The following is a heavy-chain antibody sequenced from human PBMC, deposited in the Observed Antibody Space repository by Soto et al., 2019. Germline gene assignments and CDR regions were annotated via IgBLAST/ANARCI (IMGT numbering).Heavy chain of an antibody. Sequence: SETLSLTCTVSCGSISSYYWSWIRQPPGKGLEWIGYIYYSGSTNYNPSLKSRVTISVDTSKNQFSLKLSSVTAADTAVYYCASSPRGSYFDYWGQGTLVTVSS. D-gene: IGHD1-26*01. CDR3: ASSPRGSYFDY. CDR1: CGSISSYY. V-gene: IGHV4-59*08. J-gene: IGHJ4*02. CDR2: IYYSGST.